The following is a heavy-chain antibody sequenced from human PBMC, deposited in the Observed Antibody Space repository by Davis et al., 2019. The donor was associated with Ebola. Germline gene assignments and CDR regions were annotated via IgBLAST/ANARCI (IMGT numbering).Heavy chain of an antibody. Sequence: AASVKVSCKVSDYTLSEISMHWVRQAPGIGLEWMGSFDPEDGETIYAQKFQGRVTMTEDTSTDTAYMELRSLRFEDTAVYYCTVGGIGGMGDYWGQGTLVTVSS. CDR1: DYTLSEIS. V-gene: IGHV1-24*01. CDR2: FDPEDGET. J-gene: IGHJ4*02. CDR3: TVGGIGGMGDY. D-gene: IGHD3-10*01.